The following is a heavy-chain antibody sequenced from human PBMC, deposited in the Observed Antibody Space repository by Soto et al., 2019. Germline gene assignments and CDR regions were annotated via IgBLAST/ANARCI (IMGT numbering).Heavy chain of an antibody. CDR3: ARDRRRGGDCLDY. CDR2: IYHSGST. D-gene: IGHD2-21*02. J-gene: IGHJ4*02. CDR1: GYSISSGHY. Sequence: QVQLQESGPGLVKPSETLSLTCAVSGYSISSGHYWGWIRQPPGKGLEWIGSIYHSGSTYYNPSLKSRVTISVDTSKNQCSLKLSSVTAADTAVYYCARDRRRGGDCLDYWGQGTLVTVSS. V-gene: IGHV4-38-2*02.